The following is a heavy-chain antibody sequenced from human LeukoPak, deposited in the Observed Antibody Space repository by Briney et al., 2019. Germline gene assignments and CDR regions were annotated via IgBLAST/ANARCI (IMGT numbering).Heavy chain of an antibody. V-gene: IGHV3-13*01. J-gene: IGHJ3*01. CDR3: ARGTPWGGGTLPFGV. CDR1: GFSFSDYE. Sequence: GGSLRLSCAASGFSFSDYEMHWVRQGTGEGLEWVSAIGTAGDTYYPGSVKGRITVSRDNARRSLYLQMNALRAEDTAVYYCARGTPWGGGTLPFGVWGQGTMVTVSS. CDR2: IGTAGDT. D-gene: IGHD1/OR15-1a*01.